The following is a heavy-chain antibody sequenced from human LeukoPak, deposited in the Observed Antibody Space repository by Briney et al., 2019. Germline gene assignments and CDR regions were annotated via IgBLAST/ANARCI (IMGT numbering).Heavy chain of an antibody. J-gene: IGHJ5*02. V-gene: IGHV4-59*08. Sequence: SETLSLTCTVSGGSISSYYWSWIRQPPGKGLEWIGYIYYSGSTYYNPSLKSRVTISVDTSKNQFSLKLSSVTAADTAVYYCARRGEYYDILTGYYNWFDPWGQGTLVTVSS. CDR1: GGSISSYY. CDR3: ARRGEYYDILTGYYNWFDP. CDR2: IYYSGST. D-gene: IGHD3-9*01.